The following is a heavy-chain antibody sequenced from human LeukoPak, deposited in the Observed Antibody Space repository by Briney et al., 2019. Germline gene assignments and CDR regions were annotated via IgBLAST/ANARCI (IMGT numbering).Heavy chain of an antibody. CDR3: AKDEGYSGYQRYGMDV. CDR2: IDNAGDT. Sequence: GGSLRLSCAASGFTFSNYDMHWVRQATGKGLEWVSAIDNAGDTYYAGSVKGRFTISRDNSKNTLYLQMNSLRAEDTAVYYCAKDEGYSGYQRYGMDVWGQGTTVTVSS. D-gene: IGHD5-12*01. J-gene: IGHJ6*02. V-gene: IGHV3-13*01. CDR1: GFTFSNYD.